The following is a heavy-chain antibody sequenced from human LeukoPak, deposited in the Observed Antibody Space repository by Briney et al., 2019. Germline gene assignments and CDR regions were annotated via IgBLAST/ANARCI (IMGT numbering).Heavy chain of an antibody. CDR3: ARGSGYSSPSGHDY. J-gene: IGHJ4*02. V-gene: IGHV4-61*08. CDR1: GGSISSGGYY. CDR2: IYYSGST. D-gene: IGHD6-13*01. Sequence: SETLSLTCTVSGGSISSGGYYWSWIRQHPGKGLEWIGYIYYSGSTNYNPSLKSRVTISVDTSKNQFSLKLSSVTAADTAVYYCARGSGYSSPSGHDYWGQGTLVTVSS.